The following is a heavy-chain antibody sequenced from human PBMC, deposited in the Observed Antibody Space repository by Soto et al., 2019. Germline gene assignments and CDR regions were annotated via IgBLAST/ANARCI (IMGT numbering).Heavy chain of an antibody. Sequence: PSETLSLTCTVSGGSIISYYWSWIRQPPGKGLEWIGYIYYSGSTNYNPSLKSRVTISVDTSKNQFSLKLSSVTADDTAVYYCAREDMTTVTTMDYWGQGTLVTVSS. CDR3: AREDMTTVTTMDY. D-gene: IGHD4-17*01. J-gene: IGHJ4*02. CDR2: IYYSGST. V-gene: IGHV4-59*01. CDR1: GGSIISYY.